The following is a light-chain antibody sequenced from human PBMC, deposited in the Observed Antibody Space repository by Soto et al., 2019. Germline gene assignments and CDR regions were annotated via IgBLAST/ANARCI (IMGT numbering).Light chain of an antibody. CDR1: QSVSSN. CDR3: QQYNNWPPCT. Sequence: EIVMTQSPATLSVSPGERVTLSCRASQSVSSNLAWYQQKPGQAPRLLIYGASTTATGIPARFSGSGSGTEFTLTISSLQSEDFAVYYCQQYNNWPPCTFGQGTKVDIK. J-gene: IGKJ1*01. V-gene: IGKV3-15*01. CDR2: GAS.